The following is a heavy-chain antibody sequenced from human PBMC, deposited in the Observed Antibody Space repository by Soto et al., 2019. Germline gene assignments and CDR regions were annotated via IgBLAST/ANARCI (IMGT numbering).Heavy chain of an antibody. CDR1: GGSISSGGYY. CDR2: IYYSGST. CDR3: ARVGCGWANWFDP. D-gene: IGHD6-19*01. Sequence: QVQLQESGPGLVKTSQTLSLTCTVSGGSISSGGYYWSWIRQHPGKGLEWIGYIYYSGSTYYNPSLKSRLTISVDTSKNHFSLKLSSVTAADTAVYYCARVGCGWANWFDPWGQGTLVTVSS. J-gene: IGHJ5*02. V-gene: IGHV4-31*03.